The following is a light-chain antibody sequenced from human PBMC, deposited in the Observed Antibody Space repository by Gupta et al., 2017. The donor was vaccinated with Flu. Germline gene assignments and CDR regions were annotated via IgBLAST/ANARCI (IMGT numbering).Light chain of an antibody. CDR2: EVS. V-gene: IGLV2-14*01. CDR1: SSDVGGYSY. CDR3: SSYSSSSTKV. J-gene: IGLJ2*01. Sequence: SNPTSCTGTSSDVGGYSYVSWYQQHPGKAPKHMIYEVSNRPSGVSNRFSGSKSGNTASLTISGLQAEDEADYYCSSYSSSSTKVFGGGTKLTVL.